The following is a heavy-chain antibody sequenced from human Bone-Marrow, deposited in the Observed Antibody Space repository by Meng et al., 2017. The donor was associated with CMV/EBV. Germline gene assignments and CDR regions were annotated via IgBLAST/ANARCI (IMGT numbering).Heavy chain of an antibody. CDR2: ISSSSSYI. CDR1: GFTFSSYS. D-gene: IGHD1-26*01. V-gene: IGHV3-21*01. J-gene: IGHJ6*02. Sequence: GGSLRLSCAASGFTFSSYSMNWVRQAPGKGLEWVASISSSSSYIYYADSVKGRFTVSRDNAKNSLYLQMNSLRAEDTAVDYWASEGATKHYYYYYGMDVWGQGTTVTVSS. CDR3: ASEGATKHYYYYYGMDV.